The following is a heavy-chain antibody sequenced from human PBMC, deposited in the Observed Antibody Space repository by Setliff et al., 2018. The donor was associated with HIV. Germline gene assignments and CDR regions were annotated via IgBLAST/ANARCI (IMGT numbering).Heavy chain of an antibody. CDR1: GGSITTSSFY. D-gene: IGHD3-10*01. V-gene: IGHV4-39*01. CDR2: IYYSGST. CDR3: ARTLGSGTFRYYFDY. Sequence: SETLSLTCTVSGGSITTSSFYWGWIRQAPGEGLEWIGDIYYSGSTHYNPSLQSRVTISVDTSKNQFSLRLSSVTAADTAVYYCARTLGSGTFRYYFDYWGQGTLVTVSS. J-gene: IGHJ4*02.